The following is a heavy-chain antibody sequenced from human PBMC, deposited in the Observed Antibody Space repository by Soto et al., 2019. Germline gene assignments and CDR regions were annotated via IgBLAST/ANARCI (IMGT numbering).Heavy chain of an antibody. J-gene: IGHJ4*02. D-gene: IGHD1-26*01. CDR1: GFTVSNNY. CDR2: IYSGGST. Sequence: GGSLRLSCAASGFTVSNNYMSWVRQAPGKGLEWVSLIYSGGSTYYADSVKGRFTISRDSSKNTLYLQMNSLRSEDTAVYYCARVRGSFGPFDYWGQGTLVTVSS. V-gene: IGHV3-53*05. CDR3: ARVRGSFGPFDY.